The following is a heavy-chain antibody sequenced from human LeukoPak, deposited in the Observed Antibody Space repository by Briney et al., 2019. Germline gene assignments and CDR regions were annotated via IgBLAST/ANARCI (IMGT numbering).Heavy chain of an antibody. V-gene: IGHV4-59*01. Sequence: PSETLPLTCTVSGGSISSYYWSWIRQPPGKGLEWIGYIYYSGSTNYNPSLKSRVAISVDTSKNQFSLKLSSVTAADTAVYYCARLVGATVNWGQGTLVTVSS. CDR1: GGSISSYY. D-gene: IGHD1-26*01. CDR2: IYYSGST. CDR3: ARLVGATVN. J-gene: IGHJ4*02.